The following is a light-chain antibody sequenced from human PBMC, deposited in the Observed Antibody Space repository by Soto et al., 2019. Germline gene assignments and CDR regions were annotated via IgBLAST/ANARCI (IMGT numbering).Light chain of an antibody. J-gene: IGLJ1*01. CDR3: YSYADINNFV. CDR2: EVS. Sequence: QSALTQPPSASGSPGQSVTISCTGTSSDVGGYNYVSWYQQHPGKAPKLMIYEVSKRPSGVPDRFSGSKSGNTASLTVSGLQAEDEADYYCYSYADINNFVFGTGTKLTVL. V-gene: IGLV2-8*01. CDR1: SSDVGGYNY.